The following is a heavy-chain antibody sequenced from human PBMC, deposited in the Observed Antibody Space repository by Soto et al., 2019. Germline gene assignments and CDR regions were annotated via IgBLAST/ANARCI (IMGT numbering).Heavy chain of an antibody. CDR1: GFTFSSYA. V-gene: IGHV3-23*01. J-gene: IGHJ4*02. CDR2: ISGSGGST. D-gene: IGHD6-19*01. CDR3: ATLYSSALFDY. Sequence: GGSLRLSCAASGFTFSSYAMSRVRQAPGKGLEWVSAISGSGGSTYYADSVKGRFTISIDNSKNTLYLQMNSLRAEDTAVYYCATLYSSALFDYWGQGTLVTVSS.